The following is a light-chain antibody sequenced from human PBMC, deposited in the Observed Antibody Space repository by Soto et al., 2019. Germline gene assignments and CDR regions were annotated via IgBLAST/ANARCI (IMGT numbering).Light chain of an antibody. V-gene: IGKV3-20*01. CDR2: SAS. Sequence: EIVLTQSPGTLSLSPGERATLSCRASQTVSSNYLASYQQKPGQAPRLLIYSASTRATGIPDRFSGSGSGTDFTLTISRLEPEDFAVYYCQKYGTSPLTFGGGTKVYIK. CDR3: QKYGTSPLT. J-gene: IGKJ4*01. CDR1: QTVSSNY.